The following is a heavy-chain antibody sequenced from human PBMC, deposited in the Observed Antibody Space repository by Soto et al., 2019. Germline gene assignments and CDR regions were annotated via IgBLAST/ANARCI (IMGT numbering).Heavy chain of an antibody. CDR2: INFSGGST. D-gene: IGHD5-12*01. V-gene: IGHV3-23*01. CDR1: GFTFSTYG. Sequence: EVQLLESGGGLVQSGGSLRLSCAASGFTFSTYGMNWLRQAPGKGLEWVSGINFSGGSTYYADSVKGRFTISRDNSKNMLYLQINSLRAEDTGVYYCAEPLVFYDPPVFDYWGQGTLITVSS. J-gene: IGHJ4*02. CDR3: AEPLVFYDPPVFDY.